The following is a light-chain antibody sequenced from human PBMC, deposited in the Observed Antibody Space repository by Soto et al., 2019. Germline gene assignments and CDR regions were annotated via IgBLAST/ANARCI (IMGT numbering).Light chain of an antibody. CDR3: QQYGTSPRGT. V-gene: IGKV3-20*01. CDR1: QSISSF. CDR2: GAS. J-gene: IGKJ1*01. Sequence: EIVLTQSPATLSLSPGDRATLSCRASQSISSFLAWYQQKPGQAPRLLMFGASNRATGIPDRFSGSGSGTDFTLTISRLEPEDFAMYYCQQYGTSPRGTFGQGTKVEVK.